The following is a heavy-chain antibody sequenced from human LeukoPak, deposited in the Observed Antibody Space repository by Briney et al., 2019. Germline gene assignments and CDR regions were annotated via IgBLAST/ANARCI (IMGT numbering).Heavy chain of an antibody. Sequence: GASVKVSCKASGYTFTSYYMHWVRQAPGQGLEWMGIINPSGGSTSYAQKFQGRVTMTRDMSTSTVYMELSSLRSEDTAVYYCASSGSYHDAFDIWGQGTMVTVSS. D-gene: IGHD1-26*01. CDR2: INPSGGST. CDR1: GYTFTSYY. CDR3: ASSGSYHDAFDI. V-gene: IGHV1-46*01. J-gene: IGHJ3*02.